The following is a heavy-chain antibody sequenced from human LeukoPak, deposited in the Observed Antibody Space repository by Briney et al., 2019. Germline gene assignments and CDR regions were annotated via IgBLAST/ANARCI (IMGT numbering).Heavy chain of an antibody. D-gene: IGHD2-2*01. J-gene: IGHJ4*02. CDR1: GYTFTGYH. Sequence: ASVKVSCKASGYTFTGYHMHWVRQAPGQGLEWMGRINPNSGDTNYAQKFQGRVTMTRDTSISTAYVELSRLRSDDTAVYYCARDYCSSTSCLFDYWGQGTLVTVSS. CDR2: INPNSGDT. V-gene: IGHV1-2*06. CDR3: ARDYCSSTSCLFDY.